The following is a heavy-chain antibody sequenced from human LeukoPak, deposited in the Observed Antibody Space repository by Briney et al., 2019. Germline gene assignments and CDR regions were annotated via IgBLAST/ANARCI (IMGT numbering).Heavy chain of an antibody. J-gene: IGHJ4*02. D-gene: IGHD3-22*01. V-gene: IGHV1-18*01. CDR1: CYTFTSYG. CDR2: ISAYNGNT. Sequence: ASVKVSCKASCYTFTSYGISWLGQAPGQELEWMVWISAYNGNTNYAQKLQGRGTMTTETSTSTAYMGLRSVRADDTAVYNCARDRGRITMIKYFFDYWGEGTLVTVSS. CDR3: ARDRGRITMIKYFFDY.